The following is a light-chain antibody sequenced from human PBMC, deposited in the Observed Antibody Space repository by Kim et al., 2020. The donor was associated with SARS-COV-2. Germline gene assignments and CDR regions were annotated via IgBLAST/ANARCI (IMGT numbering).Light chain of an antibody. CDR2: KAS. V-gene: IGKV1-5*03. CDR3: QQYSDYWT. J-gene: IGKJ1*01. CDR1: QSVSSW. Sequence: SASVGDRVTITCRASQSVSSWLAWYQQKPGKAPNLLIYKASTLEGGVPSMFSGSGSGTEFTLTISSLQPDDFATYYCQQYSDYWTFGQGTKVDIK.